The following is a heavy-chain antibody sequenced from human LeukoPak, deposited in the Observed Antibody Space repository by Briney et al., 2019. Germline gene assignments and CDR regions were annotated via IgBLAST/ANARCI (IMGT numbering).Heavy chain of an antibody. CDR2: IIPHSGGT. CDR1: GYTFTGYY. V-gene: IGHV1-2*02. D-gene: IGHD1-26*01. CDR3: ALSVGATMGFDY. J-gene: IGHJ4*02. Sequence: ASVKVSCKASGYTFTGYYMHWVRQAPGQGLERMGWIIPHSGGTNYAQKFQGRVTMTRDTSISTAYMELSRLRSDDTAVYYCALSVGATMGFDYWGQGTLVTVSS.